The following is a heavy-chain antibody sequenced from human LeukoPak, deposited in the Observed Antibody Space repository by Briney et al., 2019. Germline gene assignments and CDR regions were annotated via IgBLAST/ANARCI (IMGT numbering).Heavy chain of an antibody. J-gene: IGHJ4*02. V-gene: IGHV3-23*01. CDR2: ISGSGDKI. Sequence: GGSLRLSCAASGFTFSNTAMTWVRQAPAKGLEWVSAISGSGDKIHYADSVKGRFTISRDKSKNTLYLQMNSLRVEDTAIYYCAKDWSCDYWGQGTLITVSS. CDR3: AKDWSCDY. CDR1: GFTFSNTA. D-gene: IGHD1-26*01.